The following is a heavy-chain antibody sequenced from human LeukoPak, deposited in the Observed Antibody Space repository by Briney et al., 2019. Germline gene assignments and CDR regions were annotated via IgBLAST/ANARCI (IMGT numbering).Heavy chain of an antibody. J-gene: IGHJ6*03. CDR2: ISGSGGST. CDR3: AKAVRIVTYKSYYYYMDV. D-gene: IGHD3-16*02. CDR1: GFTFGSYA. Sequence: GSLRLSCAASGFTFGSYAMSWVRQAPGKGLEWVSAISGSGGSTYYADSVKGRFTISRDNSKNTLYLQMNSLRAEDTAVYYCAKAVRIVTYKSYYYYMDVWGKGTTVTVSS. V-gene: IGHV3-23*01.